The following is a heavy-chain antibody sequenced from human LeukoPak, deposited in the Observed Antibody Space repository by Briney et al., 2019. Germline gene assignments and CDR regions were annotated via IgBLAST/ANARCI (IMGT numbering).Heavy chain of an antibody. CDR2: MNPYSGDR. D-gene: IGHD4-17*01. V-gene: IGHV1-8*03. CDR1: GYTFTSYH. Sequence: ASVKVSCKTSGYTFTSYHINWVRQATGQGLEWMGWMNPYSGDRGYAQNFQGRVSITSDASIGTAYMELSSLRSDDTAVYFCERTTSLTASGYDYWGQGTLVTVSS. J-gene: IGHJ4*02. CDR3: ERTTSLTASGYDY.